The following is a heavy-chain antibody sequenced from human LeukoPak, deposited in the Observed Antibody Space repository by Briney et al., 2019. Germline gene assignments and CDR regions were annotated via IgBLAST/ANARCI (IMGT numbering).Heavy chain of an antibody. CDR3: ARGVQLWQFDY. CDR2: IIPIFGTA. Sequence: SVKVSCKASGGTFSSYAISWVRQAPGQGLEWMGGIIPIFGTANYAQKFQGRVTITADKSTSTAYMGLSSLRSEDTAVYYCARGVQLWQFDYWGQGTLVTVSS. D-gene: IGHD5-18*01. CDR1: GGTFSSYA. V-gene: IGHV1-69*06. J-gene: IGHJ4*02.